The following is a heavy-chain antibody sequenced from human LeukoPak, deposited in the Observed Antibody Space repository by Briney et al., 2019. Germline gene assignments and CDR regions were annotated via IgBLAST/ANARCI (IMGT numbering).Heavy chain of an antibody. CDR1: GGSISSSSYY. V-gene: IGHV4-39*07. CDR2: IYYSGST. CDR3: ARGSAFGWYFYY. Sequence: PSETLSLTCTVSGGSISSSSYYWGWIRQPPGKGLEWIGSIYYSGSTYYNPSLKSRVTISVDTSKNQFSLKLSSVTAADTAVYYCARGSAFGWYFYYWGQGTLVTVSS. D-gene: IGHD3-16*01. J-gene: IGHJ4*02.